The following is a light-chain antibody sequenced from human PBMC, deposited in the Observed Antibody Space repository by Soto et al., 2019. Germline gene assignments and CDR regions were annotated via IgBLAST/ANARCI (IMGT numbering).Light chain of an antibody. Sequence: QSVLTQPPSVSAARGQKVSISCSGSSSSVGNNYVSWYQHLPGAAPKLLIYENNKRPSGIPDRFSGSKSGTSATLDITGLQTGDEAYYYCGTWDSSLRVVVFGGGTKLTVL. J-gene: IGLJ2*01. CDR3: GTWDSSLRVVV. CDR1: SSSVGNNY. CDR2: ENN. V-gene: IGLV1-51*01.